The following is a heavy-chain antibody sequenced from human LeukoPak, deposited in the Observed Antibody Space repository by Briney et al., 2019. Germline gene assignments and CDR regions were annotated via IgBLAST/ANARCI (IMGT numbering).Heavy chain of an antibody. CDR2: HSHSGSA. D-gene: IGHD1/OR15-1a*01. Sequence: PSETLSLTCTVSGASINSDTYYWGWIRQPPGKGLEWIGTHSHSGSAYYNPSLRSRITMSLDTSENQLSLKLYSVTAADTAIYYCARYQTGTMFAVWGQGTLVTISS. CDR3: ARYQTGTMFAV. V-gene: IGHV4-39*07. J-gene: IGHJ4*02. CDR1: GASINSDTYY.